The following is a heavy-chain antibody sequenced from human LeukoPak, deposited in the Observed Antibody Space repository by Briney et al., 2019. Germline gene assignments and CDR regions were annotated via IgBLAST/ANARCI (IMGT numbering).Heavy chain of an antibody. CDR3: ARAPMPNYYYYYMDV. J-gene: IGHJ6*03. V-gene: IGHV4-39*07. D-gene: IGHD2-2*01. CDR1: GDSISSSSYY. Sequence: SETLSLTCTVSGDSISSSSYYWGWIRQPPGKGLEWIGSIYTSGSTNYNPSLKSRVTISVDTSKNQFSLKLSSVTAADTAVYYCARAPMPNYYYYYMDVWGKGTTVTVSS. CDR2: IYTSGST.